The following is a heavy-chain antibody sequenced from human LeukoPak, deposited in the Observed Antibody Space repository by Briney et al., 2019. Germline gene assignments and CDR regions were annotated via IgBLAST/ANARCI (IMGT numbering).Heavy chain of an antibody. J-gene: IGHJ4*02. Sequence: ASVKVSCKASGGTFSSYDISWVRQAPGQGLERMGRIIPILGIANYAQKFQGRVTITADTFTTTAYMELSSLRSEDTAVYYCVKGSSATITFFDYWGQGTLVTVSS. CDR3: VKGSSATITFFDY. CDR2: IIPILGIA. CDR1: GGTFSSYD. V-gene: IGHV1-69*04. D-gene: IGHD5-12*01.